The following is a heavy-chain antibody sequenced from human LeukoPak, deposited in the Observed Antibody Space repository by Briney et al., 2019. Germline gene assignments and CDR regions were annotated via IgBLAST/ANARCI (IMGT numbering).Heavy chain of an antibody. V-gene: IGHV3-11*04. CDR1: GFTFSDYY. CDR2: ISSSGSTI. J-gene: IGHJ4*02. D-gene: IGHD1-7*01. Sequence: PGGSLRLSCAASGFTFSDYYMSWIRQAPWKGLEWVSYISSSGSTIYYADSVKGRFTISRDNAKNSLNLQMNSLRAEDTAVYYCARDRLFGNLPDYWGQGTLVTVSS. CDR3: ARDRLFGNLPDY.